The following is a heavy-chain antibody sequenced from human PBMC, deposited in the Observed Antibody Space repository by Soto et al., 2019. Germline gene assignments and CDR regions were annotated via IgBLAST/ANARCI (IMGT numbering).Heavy chain of an antibody. J-gene: IGHJ4*02. D-gene: IGHD6-13*01. CDR2: VYNSGST. CDR1: GGSISSNY. CDR3: ARYRREAVAGYTLDN. V-gene: IGHV4-59*01. Sequence: LSLTCTVSGGSISSNYWTWIRQPPGKGLEWIGYVYNSGSTNYNPSLKSRVTISEDTSKSQFPLKVNSMTAADTAVYYCARYRREAVAGYTLDNWGQGILVTVLL.